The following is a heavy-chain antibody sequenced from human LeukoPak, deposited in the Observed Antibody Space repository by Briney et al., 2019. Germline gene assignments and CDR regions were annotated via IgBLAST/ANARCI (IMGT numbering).Heavy chain of an antibody. CDR2: ISGSGGST. J-gene: IGHJ4*02. Sequence: GGSLRLSCAASGFTFSSYAMSWVRQAPGKGLEWVSAISGSGGSTYYADSVKGRFTISRDNSKNTLYLQMDSLRAEDTAVYYCAKTPTGGYSSSWYNYWGQGTLVTVSS. D-gene: IGHD6-13*01. CDR3: AKTPTGGYSSSWYNY. CDR1: GFTFSSYA. V-gene: IGHV3-23*01.